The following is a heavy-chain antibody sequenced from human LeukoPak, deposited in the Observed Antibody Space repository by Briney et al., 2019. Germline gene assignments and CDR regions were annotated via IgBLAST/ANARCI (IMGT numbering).Heavy chain of an antibody. J-gene: IGHJ6*02. Sequence: GGSLRLSCAASRFTFSSYWMHWVRQAPGKGLVWVSRINSDGCSTSYADSVKGRFTISRDNAKNTLYLQMNSLRAEDTAVYYCARVRSGSSAGNYGMDVWGQGTTVTVSS. V-gene: IGHV3-74*01. D-gene: IGHD1-26*01. CDR3: ARVRSGSSAGNYGMDV. CDR1: RFTFSSYW. CDR2: INSDGCST.